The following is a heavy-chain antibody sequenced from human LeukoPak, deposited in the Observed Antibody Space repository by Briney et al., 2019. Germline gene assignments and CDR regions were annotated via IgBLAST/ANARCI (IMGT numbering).Heavy chain of an antibody. Sequence: SETLSLTCTVSGYSISSGYYWGWIRPPPGKGLEWIGSIYHSGNTYHNPSLKSRVTISVDTSKNQFSLKLTSVTAADTAVYYCARDVNSGYDGYYIDYWGQGTLVTVSS. D-gene: IGHD5-12*01. J-gene: IGHJ4*02. CDR3: ARDVNSGYDGYYIDY. CDR1: GYSISSGYY. CDR2: IYHSGNT. V-gene: IGHV4-38-2*02.